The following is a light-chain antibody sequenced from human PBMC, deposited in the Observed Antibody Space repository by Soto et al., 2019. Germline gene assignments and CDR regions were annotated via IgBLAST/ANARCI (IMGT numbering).Light chain of an antibody. V-gene: IGKV3-20*01. CDR3: QQYSSSSWT. Sequence: ETVLSQSPETLSLSPGERATLSCRASQSVSSSYLAWYQQKPGQSPRLLIYGASSRATGIPDMFSGRWARTDFTLTSSILEPEYFAVYYWQQYSSSSWTFGQGTKVDIK. J-gene: IGKJ1*01. CDR1: QSVSSSY. CDR2: GAS.